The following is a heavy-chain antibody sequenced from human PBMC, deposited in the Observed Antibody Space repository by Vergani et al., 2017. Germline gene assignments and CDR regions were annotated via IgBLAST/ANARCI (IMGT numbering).Heavy chain of an antibody. J-gene: IGHJ4*02. CDR1: GGSISSSSYY. CDR3: ARDSKRWLQLTFDY. V-gene: IGHV4-39*07. CDR2: IYYSGST. Sequence: QLQLQESGPGLVKPSETLSLTCTVSGGSISSSSYYWGWIRQPPGKGLEWIGSIYYSGSTYYNPSLKSRVTISVDTSKNQFSLKLSSVTAADTAVYYCARDSKRWLQLTFDYWGQGTLVTVSS. D-gene: IGHD5-24*01.